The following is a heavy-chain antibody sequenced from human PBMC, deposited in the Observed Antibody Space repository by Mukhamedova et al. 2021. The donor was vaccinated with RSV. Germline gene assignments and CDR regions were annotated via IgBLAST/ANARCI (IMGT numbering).Heavy chain of an antibody. D-gene: IGHD6-19*01. CDR2: FIPIFGTA. Sequence: GGFIPIFGTANYAQKFQGRVTITADESTSTAYMELSSLRSEDTAVYYCASRYSSGWYDDSYYFDYWGQGTLVTVSS. V-gene: IGHV1-69*01. CDR3: ASRYSSGWYDDSYYFDY. J-gene: IGHJ4*02.